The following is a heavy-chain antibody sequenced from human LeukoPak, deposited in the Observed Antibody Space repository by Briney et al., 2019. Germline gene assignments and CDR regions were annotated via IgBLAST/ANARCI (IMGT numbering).Heavy chain of an antibody. CDR1: GFTFSSYA. CDR3: AAGIAVAASFDY. J-gene: IGHJ4*02. V-gene: IGHV3-23*01. Sequence: GGSLRLSCAASGFTFSSYAMSWVRQAPGKGLEWVSAISGSGGSTYYADSVKGRFTISGDNSKNTLYLQMNSLRAEDTAVYYCAAGIAVAASFDYRGQGTLVTVSS. D-gene: IGHD6-19*01. CDR2: ISGSGGST.